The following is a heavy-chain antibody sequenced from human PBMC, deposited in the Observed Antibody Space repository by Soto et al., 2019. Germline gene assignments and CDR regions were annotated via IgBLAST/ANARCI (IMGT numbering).Heavy chain of an antibody. CDR2: INPNSGGT. V-gene: IGHV1-2*04. CDR1: GYTVTAYY. Sequence: QVQLVQSGAEVKKPGASVKVSCKASGYTVTAYYVHWVRQAPGQGLEWMGWINPNSGGTNYAQKFQGWVTMTRDTSISTVYMELSRLSFDDTAVYYCARMIAASGHYGMDVWGQGTTVTVSS. J-gene: IGHJ6*02. D-gene: IGHD6-13*01. CDR3: ARMIAASGHYGMDV.